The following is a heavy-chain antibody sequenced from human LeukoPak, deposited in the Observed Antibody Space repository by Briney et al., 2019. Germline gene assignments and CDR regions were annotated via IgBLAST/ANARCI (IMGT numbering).Heavy chain of an antibody. J-gene: IGHJ4*02. CDR1: GFTFSSYA. Sequence: GGSLRLSCAASGFTFSSYAMSWVRQAPGKGLEWVSVIYSGGSTYYADSVKGRFTISRDNSKNTLYLQMNSLRAEDTAVYYCARDPSYDILTGYFDYWGQGTPVTVSS. V-gene: IGHV3-66*01. CDR3: ARDPSYDILTGYFDY. CDR2: IYSGGST. D-gene: IGHD3-9*01.